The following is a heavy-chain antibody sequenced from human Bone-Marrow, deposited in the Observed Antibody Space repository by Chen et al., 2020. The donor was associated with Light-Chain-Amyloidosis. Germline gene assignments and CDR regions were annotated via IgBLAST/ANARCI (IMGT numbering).Heavy chain of an antibody. V-gene: IGHV3-23*04. CDR2: ISGSGGST. CDR1: GFNLDDYG. Sequence: EVQLVETGGGVVRPGESLRLSCAVPGFNLDDYGMSWVRQAPGKGLEWVSGISGSGGSTYYADSVKGRFTISRDNSKNTLYLQMNSLRAEDTAVYYCAKRPPYPSIYGMDVWGQGTTVTVSS. J-gene: IGHJ6*02. D-gene: IGHD2-21*01. CDR3: AKRPPYPSIYGMDV.